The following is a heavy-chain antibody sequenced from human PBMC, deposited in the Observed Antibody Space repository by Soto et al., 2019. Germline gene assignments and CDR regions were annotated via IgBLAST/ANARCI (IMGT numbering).Heavy chain of an antibody. CDR1: GYTFTSYY. CDR3: SRGYPPRDQLGNLPGAF. CDR2: INPSGGST. D-gene: IGHD1-1*01. V-gene: IGHV1-46*03. J-gene: IGHJ4*02. Sequence: QVQLVQSGAEVMQPGASVKVSCKASGYTFTSYYIQWVRQATGQGREWMGIINPSGGSTNYAQKFQGRVNMTKDTSTSTVYMELSSLRSEDTAIYYCSRGYPPRDQLGNLPGAFWGQGTLVTVSS.